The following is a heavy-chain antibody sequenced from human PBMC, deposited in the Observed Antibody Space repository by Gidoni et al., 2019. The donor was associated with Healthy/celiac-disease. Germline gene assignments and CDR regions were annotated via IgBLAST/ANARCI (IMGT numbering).Heavy chain of an antibody. Sequence: QLQLQASGPGLVKPSETLSLTCTVSGGSISSSSYYWGWIRQPPGKGLEWIGSIYYSGSTYYNPSLKSRVTISVDTSKNQFSLKLSSVTAADTAVYYCARLQQLTSVDYWGQGTLVTVSS. D-gene: IGHD6-13*01. J-gene: IGHJ4*02. CDR2: IYYSGST. CDR1: GGSISSSSYY. V-gene: IGHV4-39*01. CDR3: ARLQQLTSVDY.